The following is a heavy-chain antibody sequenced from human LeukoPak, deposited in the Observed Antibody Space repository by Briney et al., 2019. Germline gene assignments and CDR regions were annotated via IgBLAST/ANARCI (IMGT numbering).Heavy chain of an antibody. V-gene: IGHV3-74*01. J-gene: IGHJ5*02. CDR3: VRGRGSYGWFDP. CDR2: ISGDGTAR. Sequence: PGGSLRLSCEAAGFTASASYINWVRQAPGKGLVWVSRISGDGTARNYADSVKGRFTISRDDAKNTVDLQVNSLRGEDTAVYYCVRGRGSYGWFDPWGQGTLVTVSS. CDR1: GFTASASY. D-gene: IGHD3-10*01.